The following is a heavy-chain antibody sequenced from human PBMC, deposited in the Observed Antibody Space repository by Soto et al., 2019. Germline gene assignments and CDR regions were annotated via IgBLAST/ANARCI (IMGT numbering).Heavy chain of an antibody. J-gene: IGHJ6*02. CDR1: GGSINNYY. CDR2: IYYSGST. V-gene: IGHV4-59*01. CDR3: ARSDLTYGMDV. D-gene: IGHD3-9*01. Sequence: SETLSLTCTVSGGSINNYYWSWIRQPPGKGLEWIGYIYYSGSTNYSPSLKSRVTISVDTSKNQFSLKLSSVTAADTAVYYCARSDLTYGMDVWGQGTTVTVSS.